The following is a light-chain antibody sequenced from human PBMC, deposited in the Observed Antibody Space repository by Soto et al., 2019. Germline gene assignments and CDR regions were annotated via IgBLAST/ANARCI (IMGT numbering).Light chain of an antibody. J-gene: IGKJ2*01. CDR1: QSVNSN. V-gene: IGKV3-15*01. CDR3: KQYKNSAPST. CDR2: GAS. Sequence: EIVMTQSPATLSVSPGERATLSCRASQSVNSNLAWYQQKPGQAPRLLIYGASTMATGIPARFSGSGSGTNITLTIMSLLSQDFAVYSCKQYKNSAPSTFGQGTKLEIE.